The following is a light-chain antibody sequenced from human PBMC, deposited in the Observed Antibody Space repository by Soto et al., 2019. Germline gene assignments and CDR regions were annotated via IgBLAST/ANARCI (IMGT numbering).Light chain of an antibody. CDR1: RGLSTS. CDR2: DVS. V-gene: IGKV1D-13*01. Sequence: AFQLPQSPSSLSASVGDRVFIPGRAGRGLSTSLAGYQQKPGKPPRLLIYDVSSLESGVPSRFSGSGSGTDFTLTISSLQPEDFASYYCQHFDDYPSFGGGTKVEI. J-gene: IGKJ4*01. CDR3: QHFDDYPS.